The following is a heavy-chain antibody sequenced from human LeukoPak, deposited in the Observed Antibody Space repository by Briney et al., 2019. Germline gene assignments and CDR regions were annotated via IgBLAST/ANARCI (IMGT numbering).Heavy chain of an antibody. CDR2: INTGGGTT. V-gene: IGHV1-46*01. D-gene: IGHD5/OR15-5a*01. J-gene: IGHJ4*02. CDR3: ARDSVQFDY. Sequence: ASVKVSCKASGYTFTNYYMHWVRQAPGQGLEWLGVINTGGGTTSSAQKFQGRVTMTRDTSTSTVYMELSSLTSVDTAVYYCARDSVQFDYWGQGTLVTVSS. CDR1: GYTFTNYY.